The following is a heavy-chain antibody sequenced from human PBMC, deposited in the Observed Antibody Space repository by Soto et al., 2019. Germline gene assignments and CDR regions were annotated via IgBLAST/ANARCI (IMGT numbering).Heavy chain of an antibody. Sequence: ASVKVSCKASGGTFSSYTISWVRQAPGQGLEWMGRIIPILGIANYAQKFQGRVTITADKSTSTAYMELSSLRSEDTAVYYCARAPRSPSGDYYYYYMDVWGKGTTVTVSS. V-gene: IGHV1-69*02. D-gene: IGHD6-6*01. J-gene: IGHJ6*03. CDR3: ARAPRSPSGDYYYYYMDV. CDR2: IIPILGIA. CDR1: GGTFSSYT.